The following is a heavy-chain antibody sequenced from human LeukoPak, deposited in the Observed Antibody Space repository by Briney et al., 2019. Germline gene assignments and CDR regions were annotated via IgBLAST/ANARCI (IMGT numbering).Heavy chain of an antibody. Sequence: ASVKVSCKASGYTFTGYYMHWVRQAPGQGLEWMGWINPNSGGTNYAQKFQGRVTMTRDTSISTAYMELSRLRSDDTAVYYCARDTSGSYPATQGVDYWGQGTLVTVSS. V-gene: IGHV1-2*02. D-gene: IGHD1-26*01. CDR2: INPNSGGT. CDR1: GYTFTGYY. CDR3: ARDTSGSYPATQGVDY. J-gene: IGHJ4*02.